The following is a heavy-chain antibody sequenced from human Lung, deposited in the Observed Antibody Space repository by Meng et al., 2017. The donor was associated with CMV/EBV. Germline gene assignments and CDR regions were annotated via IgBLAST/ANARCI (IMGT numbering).Heavy chain of an antibody. J-gene: IGHJ4*02. CDR2: INGDGSST. V-gene: IGHV3-74*01. CDR3: ARGCTNTNCYKSDFDY. Sequence: GGSLRLXCAASGFTFNNYWMHWVRQAPGKGLVWVSRINGDGSSTTYADSVNGRFTISRDNAKNTLYLQMNSLRAEDTAVYYCARGCTNTNCYKSDFDYWGKGTLVTVSS. D-gene: IGHD2-2*02. CDR1: GFTFNNYW.